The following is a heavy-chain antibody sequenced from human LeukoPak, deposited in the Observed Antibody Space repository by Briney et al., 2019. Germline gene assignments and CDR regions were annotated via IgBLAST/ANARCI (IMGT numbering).Heavy chain of an antibody. CDR3: GTVAFGYAFDI. V-gene: IGHV3-48*03. CDR2: TSPSGNII. CDR1: GFTLNSFE. D-gene: IGHD3-10*01. J-gene: IGHJ3*02. Sequence: WGSLTHSRSASGFTLNSFEMAWLAHAPGNGRKGVSYTSPSGNIIQYPDPVKVRFTISRDNANNSVDLQLSSLRAEDAAVYYCGTVAFGYAFDIWGQGTMVTVSP.